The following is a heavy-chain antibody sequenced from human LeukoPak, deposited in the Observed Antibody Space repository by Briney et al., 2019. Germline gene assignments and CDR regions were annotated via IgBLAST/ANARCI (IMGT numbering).Heavy chain of an antibody. J-gene: IGHJ6*02. Sequence: KTGGSLRLSCAASGFTFSSYSMNWVRQAPGKGLEWVSSISSSSNYIYYADSVKGRYTISRDNAESSLYLQLNSLRAEDTAVYYCARDVVRNYYYYGMDVWGQGTTVTVSS. D-gene: IGHD2-15*01. CDR3: ARDVVRNYYYYGMDV. CDR1: GFTFSSYS. CDR2: ISSSSNYI. V-gene: IGHV3-21*04.